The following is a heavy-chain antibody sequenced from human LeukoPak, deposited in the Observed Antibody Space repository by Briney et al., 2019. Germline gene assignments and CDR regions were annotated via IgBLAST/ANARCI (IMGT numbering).Heavy chain of an antibody. CDR2: ISAYNGNT. J-gene: IGHJ4*02. CDR3: ARDSGERGSGSYLIAY. Sequence: ASVKVSCKASGYTFTSYGISWVRQAPGQGLEWMGWISAYNGNTNYAQKFQGRVTMTRDTSTSTVYMELSSLRSDDTAVYYCARDSGERGSGSYLIAYWGQGTLVTVSS. D-gene: IGHD3-10*01. V-gene: IGHV1-18*01. CDR1: GYTFTSYG.